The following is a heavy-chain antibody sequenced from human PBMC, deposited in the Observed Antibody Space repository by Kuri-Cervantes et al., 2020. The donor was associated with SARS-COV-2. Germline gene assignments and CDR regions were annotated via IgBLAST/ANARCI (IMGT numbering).Heavy chain of an antibody. CDR3: ARNSWQRITMIVVATGDAFDI. J-gene: IGHJ3*02. V-gene: IGHV3-21*01. CDR2: ISSSSSYI. Sequence: GGSLRLSCKASGFTFSTYAMSWVRQAPGKGLEWVSSISSSSSYIYYADSVKGRFTISRDNAKNSLYLQMNSLRAEDTAVYYCARNSWQRITMIVVATGDAFDIWGQGTMVTVSS. CDR1: GFTFSTYA. D-gene: IGHD3-22*01.